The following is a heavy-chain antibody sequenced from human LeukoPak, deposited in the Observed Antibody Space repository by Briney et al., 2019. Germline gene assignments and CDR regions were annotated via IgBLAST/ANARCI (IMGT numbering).Heavy chain of an antibody. J-gene: IGHJ3*02. Sequence: SQTLSRTCAISGDSVSSNSAAWNWIRQSPSRGLEWLGRTNYRSKWYNDYAASVKSRTTINPDTSKNPLSLQLNSVTPEDTAVYYCARGYGDYRNAFDIWGQGTMVTVSS. CDR2: TNYRSKWYN. V-gene: IGHV6-1*01. CDR3: ARGYGDYRNAFDI. CDR1: GDSVSSNSAA. D-gene: IGHD4-17*01.